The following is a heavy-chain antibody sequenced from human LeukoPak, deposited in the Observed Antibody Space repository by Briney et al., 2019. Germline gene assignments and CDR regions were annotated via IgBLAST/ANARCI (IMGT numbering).Heavy chain of an antibody. J-gene: IGHJ5*02. V-gene: IGHV3-23*01. CDR1: GFTFSSYA. Sequence: GGSLRLSCAASGFTFSSYAMSWVRQAPGKGLEWVSAISGSGGSTCYADSVKGRFTISRDNSKNTLYLQMNSLRAEDTAVYYCAKLLWFGELYWFDPWGQGTLVTVSS. CDR2: ISGSGGST. CDR3: AKLLWFGELYWFDP. D-gene: IGHD3-10*01.